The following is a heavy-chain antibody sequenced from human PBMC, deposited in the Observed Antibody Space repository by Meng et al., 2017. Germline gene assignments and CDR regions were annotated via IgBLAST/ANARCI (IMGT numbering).Heavy chain of an antibody. V-gene: IGHV1-2*06. CDR1: GYSFPAYY. Sequence: VQLGQAGAGVKKPGASVKVSCKPLGYSFPAYYIPWLRQAPGQGLEWMGRIDPNSGVTEYAHKFHGRVTVTGDTSISTAYMELRRLTSDDTAVYYCARDEDISAAGKLFGDYWGQGTLVTVSS. CDR3: ARDEDISAAGKLFGDY. CDR2: IDPNSGVT. D-gene: IGHD6-13*01. J-gene: IGHJ4*02.